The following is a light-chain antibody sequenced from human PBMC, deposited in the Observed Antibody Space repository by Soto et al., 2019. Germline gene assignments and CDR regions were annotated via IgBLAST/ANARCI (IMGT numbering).Light chain of an antibody. CDR3: QQYDNWLRT. CDR1: QDISTN. CDR2: GAS. Sequence: EIVMTQSPATLSVSPGERATLSCRASQDISTNLAWYQQKPGQALRLLIYGASTRATGIPARFSGSGSGTEFTLTISSLQSEDFAVYYCQQYDNWLRTFGQGTKVEIK. J-gene: IGKJ1*01. V-gene: IGKV3-15*01.